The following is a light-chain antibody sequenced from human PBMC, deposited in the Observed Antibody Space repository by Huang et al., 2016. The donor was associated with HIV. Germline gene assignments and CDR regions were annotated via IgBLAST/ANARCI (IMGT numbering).Light chain of an antibody. V-gene: IGKV1-39*01. CDR2: TLS. Sequence: DIQMTQSPPSLSASVGDRVTLTCRADQNITKSLNWYQQKPGKAPKLLIYTLSTLESGVPSRFSGSGSGSRFTLNIGNLQPEDFATYYCQQSFSVPRTFG. CDR3: QQSFSVPRT. CDR1: QNITKS. J-gene: IGKJ1*01.